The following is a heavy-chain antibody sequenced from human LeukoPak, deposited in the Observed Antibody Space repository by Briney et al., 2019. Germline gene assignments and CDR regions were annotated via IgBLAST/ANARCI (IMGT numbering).Heavy chain of an antibody. D-gene: IGHD3-22*01. J-gene: IGHJ4*02. Sequence: GSLRLSCAASGFTFSTYAMNWVRQPPGKGLEWIGEIYHSGSTNYNPSLKSRVTISVDKSKNQFSLKLSSVTAADTAVYYCAGEAYYYDSKGYFDYWGQGTLVTVSS. CDR1: GFTFSTYA. CDR3: AGEAYYYDSKGYFDY. CDR2: IYHSGST. V-gene: IGHV4-4*02.